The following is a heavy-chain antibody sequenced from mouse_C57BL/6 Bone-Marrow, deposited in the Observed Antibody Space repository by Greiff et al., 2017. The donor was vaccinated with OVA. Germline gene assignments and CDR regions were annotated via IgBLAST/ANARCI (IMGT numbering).Heavy chain of an antibody. Sequence: DVQLQESGGDLVKPGGSLKLSCAASGFTFSSYGMSWVRQTPDKRLEWVATISSGGSYTYYPDSVKGRFTISRDNAKNTLYLQMSSLKSEDTAMYYCARHGLGPFDYWGQGTTLTVSS. CDR3: ARHGLGPFDY. D-gene: IGHD4-1*01. J-gene: IGHJ2*01. V-gene: IGHV5-6*01. CDR2: ISSGGSYT. CDR1: GFTFSSYG.